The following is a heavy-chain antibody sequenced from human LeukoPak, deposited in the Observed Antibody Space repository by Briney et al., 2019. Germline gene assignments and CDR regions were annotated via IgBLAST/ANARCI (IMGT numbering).Heavy chain of an antibody. J-gene: IGHJ4*02. CDR3: ARHGSYCFDS. CDR1: GGSFSGHY. V-gene: IGHV4-34*01. D-gene: IGHD3-10*01. CDR2: INHRGST. Sequence: PSETLSLTCAVYGGSFSGHYWSWIRQPPGKGLEWIGEINHRGSTNYNPSLKSRVTISVDTSKNQFSLKLSSVTAANTAVYYCARHGSYCFDSWGQGTLVTVSS.